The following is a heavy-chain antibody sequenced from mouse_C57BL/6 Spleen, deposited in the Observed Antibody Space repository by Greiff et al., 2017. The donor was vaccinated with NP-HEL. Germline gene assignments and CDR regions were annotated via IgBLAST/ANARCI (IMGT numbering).Heavy chain of an antibody. CDR3: AREGYYGSAWFAY. V-gene: IGHV1-18*01. D-gene: IGHD1-1*01. CDR1: GYTFTDYN. Sequence: VQLQQSGPELVKPGASVKIPCKASGYTFTDYNMDWVKQSHGKSLEWIGVINPNNGGTIYNQKFKGKATLTVDKSSSTAYMELRSLTSEDTAVYYCAREGYYGSAWFAYWGQGTLVTVSA. CDR2: INPNNGGT. J-gene: IGHJ3*01.